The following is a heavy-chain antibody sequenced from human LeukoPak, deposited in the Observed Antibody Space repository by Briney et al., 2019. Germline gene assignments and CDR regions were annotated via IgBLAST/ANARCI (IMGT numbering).Heavy chain of an antibody. Sequence: ASVKVSCKASGNTFTSYGINWVRQAPGQGLEWMGWISAYNGDTNSAQKLQGRVTMTTDTSTSTAYMELRSLRSDDTAVYYCARDRETYYDSSGYLYYFDYWGQGTLVTVSS. CDR3: ARDRETYYDSSGYLYYFDY. CDR1: GNTFTSYG. D-gene: IGHD3-22*01. J-gene: IGHJ4*02. CDR2: ISAYNGDT. V-gene: IGHV1-18*01.